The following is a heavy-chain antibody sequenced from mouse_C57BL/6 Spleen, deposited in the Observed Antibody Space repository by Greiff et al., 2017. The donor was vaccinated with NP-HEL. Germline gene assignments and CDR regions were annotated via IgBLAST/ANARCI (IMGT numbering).Heavy chain of an antibody. D-gene: IGHD4-1*01. Sequence: EVKLVESGPGLVKPSQSLSLTCSVTGYSITSGYYCNWIRQFPGNKLEWMGYISYDGSNNYNPSLKNRISITRDTSKNQFFLKLNSVTTEDTATYYCAREGKLGPFDYWGQGTTLTVSS. CDR1: GYSITSGYY. V-gene: IGHV3-6*01. CDR3: AREGKLGPFDY. J-gene: IGHJ2*01. CDR2: ISYDGSN.